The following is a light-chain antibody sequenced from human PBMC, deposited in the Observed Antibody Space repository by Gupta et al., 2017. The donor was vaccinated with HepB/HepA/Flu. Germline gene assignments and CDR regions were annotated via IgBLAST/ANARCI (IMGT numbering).Light chain of an antibody. J-gene: IGKJ4*01. CDR3: QQRNTWPIT. Sequence: IVLTQSPATLSLSPGEGATLSCWASQSVSSNLAWYQQKPGQAPRLLMFDASNRAAGLPARFSGSGSGTDFTLTISLLEPEDFAVYYCQQRNTWPITFGGGTKVEIK. V-gene: IGKV3-11*01. CDR1: QSVSSN. CDR2: DAS.